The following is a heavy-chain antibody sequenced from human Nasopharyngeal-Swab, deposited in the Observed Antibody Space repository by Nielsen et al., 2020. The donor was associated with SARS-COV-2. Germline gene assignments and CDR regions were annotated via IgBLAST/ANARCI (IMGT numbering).Heavy chain of an antibody. J-gene: IGHJ6*03. V-gene: IGHV4-59*08. CDR1: GGSISNDY. CDR3: ARRLWSGREYYMDV. D-gene: IGHD3-3*01. CDR2: IYSSGTT. Sequence: SLTCSLSGGSISNDYWTWIRQPPGQGLEWIGQIYSSGTTNYNPSLMSRITISVDTSRNQFSLTLSSVTAADTAIYYCARRLWSGREYYMDVWGKGTTVTVSS.